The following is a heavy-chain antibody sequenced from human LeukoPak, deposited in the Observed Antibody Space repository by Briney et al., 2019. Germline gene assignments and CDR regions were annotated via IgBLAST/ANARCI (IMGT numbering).Heavy chain of an antibody. CDR3: AGSYSSGWYGDY. J-gene: IGHJ4*02. D-gene: IGHD6-19*01. CDR2: ISGSGGST. CDR1: GFTFSSYA. Sequence: GGSLRLSCAASGFTFSSYAMSWVRQAPGKGLEWVSAISGSGGSTYYADSVKGRFTISRDNSKNTLYLQMNSLRAEDTAVYYCAGSYSSGWYGDYWGQGTLVTVSS. V-gene: IGHV3-23*01.